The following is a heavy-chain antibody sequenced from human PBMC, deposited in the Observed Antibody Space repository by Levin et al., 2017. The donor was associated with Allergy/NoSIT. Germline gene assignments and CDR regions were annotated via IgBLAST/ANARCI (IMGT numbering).Heavy chain of an antibody. J-gene: IGHJ4*02. CDR3: VRGGGRFIVGDH. CDR2: IIPILGLA. V-gene: IGHV1-69*04. D-gene: IGHD3-16*02. Sequence: SVKVSCKASGGTFSSDAISWVRQAPGQGLEWVGRIIPILGLANYAQKFKGRVTISADKSTSAVFLDLSSLTSRDTAVYFCVRGGGRFIVGDHWGQGTLVTVSS. CDR1: GGTFSSDA.